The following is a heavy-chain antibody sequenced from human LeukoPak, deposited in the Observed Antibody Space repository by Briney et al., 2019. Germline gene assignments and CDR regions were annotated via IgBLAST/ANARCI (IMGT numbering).Heavy chain of an antibody. Sequence: GASVKVSCKASGYDLKYSGITWVRQAPGQGLEWMGWISAYNGNTNYAQKFQGRVTLITDASANSAYMELRRLRSDDTAVYYCVRAEGVAVAPPSPYWGQGTLVTVSS. J-gene: IGHJ4*02. CDR2: ISAYNGNT. D-gene: IGHD6-19*01. V-gene: IGHV1-18*01. CDR3: VRAEGVAVAPPSPY. CDR1: GYDLKYSG.